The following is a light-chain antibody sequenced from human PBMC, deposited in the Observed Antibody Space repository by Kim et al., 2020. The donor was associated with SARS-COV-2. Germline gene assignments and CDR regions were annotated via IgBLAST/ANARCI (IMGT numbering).Light chain of an antibody. CDR1: VLAKKY. Sequence: SYELTQPSSVSVSPGQTARITCSGDVLAKKYARWFQQKPGQAPVLVIYKDSERPSGITERFSGSSSGTTVTLTISGAQVEDEADYYCYSAADNTVVFGGGTQLTVL. V-gene: IGLV3-27*01. CDR2: KDS. J-gene: IGLJ2*01. CDR3: YSAADNTVV.